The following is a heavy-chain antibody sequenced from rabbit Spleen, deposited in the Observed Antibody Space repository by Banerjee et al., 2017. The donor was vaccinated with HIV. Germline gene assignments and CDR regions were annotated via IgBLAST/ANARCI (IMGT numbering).Heavy chain of an antibody. CDR1: GFTLSSYY. CDR2: IDPVFGIT. CDR3: ARDGAGGSYFVL. D-gene: IGHD8-1*01. V-gene: IGHV1S7*01. Sequence: HLVESGGGLVQPGGSLKLSCKASGFTLSSYYMNWVRQAPGKGLEWIGYIDPVFGITYYASWVNGRFSISRENAQNTVFLQMTSLTAADTATYFCARDGAGGSYFVLWGPGTLVTVS. J-gene: IGHJ6*01.